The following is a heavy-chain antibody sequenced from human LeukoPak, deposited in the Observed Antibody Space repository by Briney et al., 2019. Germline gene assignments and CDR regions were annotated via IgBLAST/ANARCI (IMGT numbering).Heavy chain of an antibody. D-gene: IGHD6-19*01. Sequence: GGSLRLSCAASGLSFTNSWMSWVRQTPGEGLEWVANIKQDGSEKYYVDSVKGRFTISRDNAKSSLYLQMNSLTAEDTALYYCARLSTAVAGGDYWGQGALVTVSS. CDR3: ARLSTAVAGGDY. CDR2: IKQDGSEK. V-gene: IGHV3-7*01. J-gene: IGHJ4*02. CDR1: GLSFTNSW.